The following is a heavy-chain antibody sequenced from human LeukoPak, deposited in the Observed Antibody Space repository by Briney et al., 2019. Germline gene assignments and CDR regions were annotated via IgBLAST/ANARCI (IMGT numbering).Heavy chain of an antibody. CDR2: ISGSGSDT. CDR3: AKAVAATGHYYFGMDV. Sequence: PGGSLRLSCAASGFTFSSYAMNWVRQAPGKGLEWVSSISGSGSDTYYADSVKGRFTISRDSSRNTLFLQMNSLRAEDTAVYYCAKAVAATGHYYFGMDVWGQGTTVTVSS. J-gene: IGHJ6*02. CDR1: GFTFSSYA. D-gene: IGHD6-19*01. V-gene: IGHV3-23*01.